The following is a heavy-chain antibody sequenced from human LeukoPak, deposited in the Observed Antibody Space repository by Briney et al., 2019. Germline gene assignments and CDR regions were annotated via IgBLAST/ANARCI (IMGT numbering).Heavy chain of an antibody. CDR2: ISSSSSYI. CDR1: GFTFSSYS. J-gene: IGHJ5*02. CDR3: AIDLTSEPTP. D-gene: IGHD4/OR15-4a*01. Sequence: GGSLRLSCAASGFTFSSYSMNWVRQAPGKGLEWVSSISSSSSYIYYADSVKGRFTISRDNAKNSLYLQMNSLRAEDTAVYYCAIDLTSEPTPWGQGTLVTVSS. V-gene: IGHV3-21*01.